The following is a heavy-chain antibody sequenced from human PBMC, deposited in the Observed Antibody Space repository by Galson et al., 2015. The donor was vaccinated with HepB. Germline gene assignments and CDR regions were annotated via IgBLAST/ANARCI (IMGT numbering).Heavy chain of an antibody. CDR3: ARASGSYFYYYGMDV. CDR1: GYTFTSYY. Sequence: SVKVSCKASGYTFTSYYMHWVRQAPGQGLEWMGIINPSGGSTSYAQKFQGRVTMTRDTSTSTVYMELSSLRSEDTAVYYCARASGSYFYYYGMDVWGQGTTVTVSS. J-gene: IGHJ6*02. D-gene: IGHD1-26*01. V-gene: IGHV1-46*01. CDR2: INPSGGST.